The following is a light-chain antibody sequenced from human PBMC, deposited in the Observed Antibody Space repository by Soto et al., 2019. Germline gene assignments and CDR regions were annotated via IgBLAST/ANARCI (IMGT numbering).Light chain of an antibody. CDR2: GAS. J-gene: IGKJ5*01. CDR1: QSVYSY. V-gene: IGKV3-11*01. Sequence: EIVLTQSPATLSLSPGERATLSCRASQSVYSYLAWYQHKPGQAPRLLIYGASHRATGIPARFSGSGSGTDFTLTISSLEPEDFAVYYCQQRFNWPPITFGQGTRLEIE. CDR3: QQRFNWPPIT.